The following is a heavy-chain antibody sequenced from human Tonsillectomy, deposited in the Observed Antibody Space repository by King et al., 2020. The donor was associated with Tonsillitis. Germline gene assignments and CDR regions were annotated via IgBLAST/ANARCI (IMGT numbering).Heavy chain of an antibody. D-gene: IGHD3-10*01. CDR2: IYTSGST. CDR3: ASSYGSGSYHVVSPIDY. J-gene: IGHJ4*02. V-gene: IGHV4-61*02. Sequence: QLQESGPGLVKPSQTLSLTCTVSGGSISSGSYYWSWIRQPAGKGLEWIGRIYTSGSTNYNPSLKSRVTMSVDTSKNQFSLKLSSVTAADTAVYYCASSYGSGSYHVVSPIDYWGQGTLVTVSS. CDR1: GGSISSGSYY.